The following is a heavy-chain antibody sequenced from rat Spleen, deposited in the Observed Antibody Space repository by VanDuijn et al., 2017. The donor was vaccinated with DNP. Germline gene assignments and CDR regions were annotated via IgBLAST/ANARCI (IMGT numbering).Heavy chain of an antibody. Sequence: EVRLQESGPGLVKPSQSLSLTCSVTGSSITSNYWGWIRQFPVNKMEYIVHISYSGRTSYNPTLKSRISITRDTSKNQFFLQLHSVTTEETATYDCARGGDDCDYWGQGVMVTFSS. V-gene: IGHV3-1*01. CDR1: GSSITSNY. CDR3: ARGGDDCDY. J-gene: IGHJ2*01. CDR2: ISYSGRT.